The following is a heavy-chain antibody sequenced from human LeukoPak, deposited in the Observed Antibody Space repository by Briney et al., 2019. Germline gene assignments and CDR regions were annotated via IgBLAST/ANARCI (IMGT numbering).Heavy chain of an antibody. CDR3: ASALGTTGTARHFDY. CDR2: INPNSGGT. Sequence: ASVKVSCKASGYTFTGYYMHWVRQAPGQGLEWMGWINPNSGGTNYAQKFQGRVTMTRDTSISIAYMELSRLRSDDTAVYYCASALGTTGTARHFDYWGQGTLVTVSS. J-gene: IGHJ4*02. D-gene: IGHD1-1*01. CDR1: GYTFTGYY. V-gene: IGHV1-2*02.